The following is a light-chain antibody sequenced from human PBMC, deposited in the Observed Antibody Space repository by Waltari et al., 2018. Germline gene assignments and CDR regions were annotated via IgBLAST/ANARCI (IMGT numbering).Light chain of an antibody. Sequence: SNELTQPSSVSVSPGQTARTTCSGDVLTKQYPYWYQQKPGQAPVLIIYKDSARPSGIPERISGSTSGTELTLTISGVQSEDEADYYCQSSDSTGTYVLFGGGTHLTVL. J-gene: IGLJ2*01. CDR2: KDS. CDR3: QSSDSTGTYVL. V-gene: IGLV3-25*03. CDR1: VLTKQY.